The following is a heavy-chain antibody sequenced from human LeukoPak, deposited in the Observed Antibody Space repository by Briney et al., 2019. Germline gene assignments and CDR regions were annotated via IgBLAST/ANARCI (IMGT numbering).Heavy chain of an antibody. V-gene: IGHV3-7*01. Sequence: PGGSLRLSCAASGFPFSSYWMSWVRQAPGKGLEWVANIKQDGGEKFYVDSVKGRFTISRDNAKNSLYLQMNSLRAEDTAVYYCATLTSTNVLRFLEWLEAFDIWGQGTMVTVSS. CDR1: GFPFSSYW. CDR3: ATLTSTNVLRFLEWLEAFDI. J-gene: IGHJ3*02. CDR2: IKQDGGEK. D-gene: IGHD3-3*01.